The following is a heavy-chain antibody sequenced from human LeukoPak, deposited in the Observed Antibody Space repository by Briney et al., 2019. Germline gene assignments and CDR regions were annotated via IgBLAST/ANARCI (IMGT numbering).Heavy chain of an antibody. CDR1: GYSISSSSW. CDR2: IYYSGST. J-gene: IGHJ5*02. Sequence: SETLSLTCAVSGYSISSSSWWGWIRQPPGKVLEWIGYIYYSGSTYYNPSLKSRVTMSVDTSKNQFSLKLSSVTAVDTAVYYCARNLLGIAVAGSWGQGILVTVSS. CDR3: ARNLLGIAVAGS. D-gene: IGHD6-13*01. V-gene: IGHV4-28*01.